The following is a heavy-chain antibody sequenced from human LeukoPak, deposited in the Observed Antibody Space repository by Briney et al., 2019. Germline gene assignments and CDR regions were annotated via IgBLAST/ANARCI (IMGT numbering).Heavy chain of an antibody. CDR2: ISSRISTI. V-gene: IGHV3-48*01. D-gene: IGHD3-10*01. CDR3: ARDQPFAGTSLYYFDS. CDR1: GFTFSSYS. Sequence: GGSLRLSCAASGFTFSSYSMNWVRQAPGKGLEWVSYISSRISTIYYADSVKGRFTISRDNANNSLFLQMSGLRAEDTAVYYCARDQPFAGTSLYYFDSWGQGTLVTVSS. J-gene: IGHJ4*02.